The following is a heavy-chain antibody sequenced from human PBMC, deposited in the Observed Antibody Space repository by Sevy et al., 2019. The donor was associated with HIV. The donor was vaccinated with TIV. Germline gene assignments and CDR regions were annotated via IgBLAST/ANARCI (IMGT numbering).Heavy chain of an antibody. CDR3: AKSKMRRDFWSGYYLYFDY. CDR1: GFTFSSYA. V-gene: IGHV3-23*01. CDR2: ISGSGGST. Sequence: GGSLRLSCAASGFTFSSYAMSWVRQAPGKGLEWVSAISGSGGSTYYADSVKGRFTISRDNSKNTLYLQMNSLRAEDRAVYYCAKSKMRRDFWSGYYLYFDYWGQGTLVTVSS. D-gene: IGHD3-3*01. J-gene: IGHJ4*02.